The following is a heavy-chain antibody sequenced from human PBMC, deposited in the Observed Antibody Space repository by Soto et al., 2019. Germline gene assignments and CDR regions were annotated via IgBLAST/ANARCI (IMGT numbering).Heavy chain of an antibody. J-gene: IGHJ3*02. V-gene: IGHV1-3*01. CDR1: GYTFTSYA. Sequence: ASVKVSCKASGYTFTSYAMHWVRQAPGQRLEWMGWINAGNGNTKYSQKFQGRVTITRDTSASTAYMELSSLRSEDTAVYYCARGPPVYRDYVLFPGLENTDDAFDIWGQGTMVTVSS. D-gene: IGHD4-17*01. CDR2: INAGNGNT. CDR3: ARGPPVYRDYVLFPGLENTDDAFDI.